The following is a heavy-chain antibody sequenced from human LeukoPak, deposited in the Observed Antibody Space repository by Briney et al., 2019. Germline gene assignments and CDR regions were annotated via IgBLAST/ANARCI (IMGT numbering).Heavy chain of an antibody. Sequence: GGSLRLSCAASGFTFSSYAMSWVRQAPGKGLEWVSAISGSGGSTYYADSVKGRFTTSRDNSKDTLYLQMNSLRAEDTAVYYCAKDRSVVVVGSYYYGMDVWGQGTTVTVSS. J-gene: IGHJ6*02. V-gene: IGHV3-23*01. CDR3: AKDRSVVVVGSYYYGMDV. D-gene: IGHD2-15*01. CDR2: ISGSGGST. CDR1: GFTFSSYA.